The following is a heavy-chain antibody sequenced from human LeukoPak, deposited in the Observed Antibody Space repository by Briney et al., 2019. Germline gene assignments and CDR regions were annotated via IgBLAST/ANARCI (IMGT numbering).Heavy chain of an antibody. Sequence: GGSLRLSCAASGFTFSSYAMHWARQAPGKVLEWVSFIYSDNTHYSDSVKGRFTISRDNSKNTLYLQMNSLRAEDTAVYYCARRAGAYSHPYDYWGQGTLVTVSS. V-gene: IGHV3-53*01. CDR2: IYSDNT. J-gene: IGHJ4*02. CDR1: GFTFSSYA. D-gene: IGHD4/OR15-4a*01. CDR3: ARRAGAYSHPYDY.